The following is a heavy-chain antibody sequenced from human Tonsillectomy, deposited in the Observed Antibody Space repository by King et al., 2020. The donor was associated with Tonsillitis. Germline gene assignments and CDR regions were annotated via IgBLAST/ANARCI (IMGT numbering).Heavy chain of an antibody. CDR1: GFTFSNYW. J-gene: IGHJ5*02. CDR2: LRPDGSEE. D-gene: IGHD2-8*01. CDR3: VGGCHWFDH. Sequence: VQLVESGGGLVQPGGSLRLSCAASGFTFSNYWVTWVRQSPGKGLEWVANLRPDGSEENYADSVRGRFTISRDNTENSPHLQMTSLRVEDTAVYYCVGGCHWFDHWGQGALVTVSS. V-gene: IGHV3-7*03.